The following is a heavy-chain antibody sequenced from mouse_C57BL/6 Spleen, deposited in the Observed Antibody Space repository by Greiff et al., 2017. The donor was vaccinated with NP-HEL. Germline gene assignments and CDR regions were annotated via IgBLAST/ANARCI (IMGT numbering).Heavy chain of an antibody. D-gene: IGHD1-1*01. CDR2: IYPGDGDT. CDR3: ARSRTGSSLYAMDY. Sequence: QVQLQQSGAELVKPGASVKISCKASGYAFSSYWMNWVKQRPGKGLEWIGQIYPGDGDTNYNGKFKGKATLTADKSSSTAYMQLSSLTSEDSAFYFCARSRTGSSLYAMDYWGQGTSVTVSS. CDR1: GYAFSSYW. J-gene: IGHJ4*01. V-gene: IGHV1-80*01.